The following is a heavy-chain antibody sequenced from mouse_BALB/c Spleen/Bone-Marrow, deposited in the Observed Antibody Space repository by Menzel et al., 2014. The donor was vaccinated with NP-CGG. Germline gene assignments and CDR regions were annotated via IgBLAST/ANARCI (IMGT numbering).Heavy chain of an antibody. V-gene: IGHV1-7*01. CDR2: INPSTGYI. CDR3: ATYVGFAF. D-gene: IGHD1-1*01. CDR1: GYTFTTYW. J-gene: IGHJ3*01. Sequence: VQLQQSGAELAKPGASVKMSCKASGYTFTTYWMHWVKRRPGQGLEWIGYINPSTGYIEYNQKFKDKATLTADKSSSTAYMQLSSLTSEDSAVYYCATYVGFAFWGQGTLVTVSA.